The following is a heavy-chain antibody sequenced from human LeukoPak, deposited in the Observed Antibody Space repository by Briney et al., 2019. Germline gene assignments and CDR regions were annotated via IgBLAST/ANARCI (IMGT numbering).Heavy chain of an antibody. D-gene: IGHD3-22*01. CDR3: AKDIHRSYDSPLYYFDY. CDR2: ISGSGGST. CDR1: AFTFSSYA. V-gene: IGHV3-23*01. Sequence: GGSLRLSCAASAFTFSSYAMSWVHQAPGKGLEWVSAISGSGGSTYYADSVKGRFTISRDNSKNTLYLQMNSLRAEDTAVYYCAKDIHRSYDSPLYYFDYWGQGTLVTVSS. J-gene: IGHJ4*02.